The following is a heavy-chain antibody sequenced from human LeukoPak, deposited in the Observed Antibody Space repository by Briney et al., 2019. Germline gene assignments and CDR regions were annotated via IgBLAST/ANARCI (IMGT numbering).Heavy chain of an antibody. CDR1: GGSIRSGGYS. J-gene: IGHJ5*01. V-gene: IGHV4-30-4*07. CDR3: ARESLREHNWFDS. D-gene: IGHD3-10*01. Sequence: SETLSLTCAVSGGSIRSGGYSWSWIRHPPGKGLEWIGYMYYSGSTYYNPSLKSRVTILLDTSKNQFSLKLSSVTAADTAVYYCARESLREHNWFDSWGQGTLVTVSS. CDR2: MYYSGST.